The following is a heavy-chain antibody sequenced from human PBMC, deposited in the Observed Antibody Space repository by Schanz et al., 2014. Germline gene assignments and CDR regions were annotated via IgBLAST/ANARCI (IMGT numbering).Heavy chain of an antibody. J-gene: IGHJ4*02. D-gene: IGHD3-22*01. CDR2: IRYDGSSK. V-gene: IGHV3-30*02. CDR3: AKEDRTHSSDYVY. CDR1: GFTFSNTW. Sequence: VQLVESGGGLVKPGGSLRLSCAASGFTFSNTWMSWVRQAPGKGLEWVAFIRYDGSSKYYADSVRGRFTISRDDSKNTLYLQMNSLRPEDTAVYYCAKEDRTHSSDYVYWGQGTLVTVSS.